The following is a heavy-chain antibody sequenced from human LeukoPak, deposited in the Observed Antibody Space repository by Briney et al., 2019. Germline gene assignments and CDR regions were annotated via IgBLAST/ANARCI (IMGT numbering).Heavy chain of an antibody. CDR3: ATVRGDPNWFDP. D-gene: IGHD3-10*01. V-gene: IGHV1-24*01. CDR1: GYTLTELS. Sequence: ASVKVSCKVSGYTLTELSMHWVRQAPGKGLEWMGGFDPEDGETIYAQKFQGRVTMTEDTSTDTAYMELSSLRSEDTAVYYCATVRGDPNWFDPWGQGILVTVSS. J-gene: IGHJ5*02. CDR2: FDPEDGET.